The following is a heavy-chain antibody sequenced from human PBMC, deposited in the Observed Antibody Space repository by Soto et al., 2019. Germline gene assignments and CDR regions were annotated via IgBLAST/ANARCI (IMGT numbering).Heavy chain of an antibody. D-gene: IGHD3-10*01. CDR3: ARDPFDYYCSVSYYIDHYYGMDV. V-gene: IGHV1-18*01. CDR2: ISAYNGNT. Sequence: ASVKVSCKASGYTFTIYGISWVRQAPGQGLEWMGWISAYNGNTNYAQKLQGRVTMTTDTSTSTAYMELRSLRSDDTAVYYCARDPFDYYCSVSYYIDHYYGMDVWGQGTTVTVS. J-gene: IGHJ6*02. CDR1: GYTFTIYG.